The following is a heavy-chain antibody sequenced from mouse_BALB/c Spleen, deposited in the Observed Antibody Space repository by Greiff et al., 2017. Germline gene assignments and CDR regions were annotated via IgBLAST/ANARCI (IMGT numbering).Heavy chain of an antibody. Sequence: VQLQQSGAELVRPGASVTLSCKASGYTFTDYEMHWVKQTPVHGLEWIGAIDPETGGTAYNQKFKGKATLTADKSSSTAYMELRSLTSEDSAVYYCTRSGTTVVAKNYFDYWGQGTTLTVSS. V-gene: IGHV1-15*01. D-gene: IGHD1-1*01. CDR3: TRSGTTVVAKNYFDY. CDR2: IDPETGGT. J-gene: IGHJ2*01. CDR1: GYTFTDYE.